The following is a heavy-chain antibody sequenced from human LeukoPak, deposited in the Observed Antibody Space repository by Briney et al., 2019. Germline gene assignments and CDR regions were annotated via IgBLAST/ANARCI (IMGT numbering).Heavy chain of an antibody. CDR1: GYSISSGYY. J-gene: IGHJ4*02. Sequence: TSETLSLTCTVSGYSISSGYYWGWIRQPPGKGLEWIGSIYHSGSTYYNPSLKSRVTISVDTSKNQFSLKLSSVTAADTAVYYCARSYNWNFIDYWGQGTLVTVSS. CDR2: IYHSGST. V-gene: IGHV4-38-2*02. D-gene: IGHD1-7*01. CDR3: ARSYNWNFIDY.